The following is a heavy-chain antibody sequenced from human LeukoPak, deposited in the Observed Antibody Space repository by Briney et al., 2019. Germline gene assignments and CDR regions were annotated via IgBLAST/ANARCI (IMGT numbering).Heavy chain of an antibody. V-gene: IGHV3-30*18. D-gene: IGHD6-13*01. J-gene: IGHJ6*02. CDR3: AKDLGIVAAYCYGMDV. CDR1: GFTFSGYG. CDR2: ISYDGSNK. Sequence: PGGSLRLSCAASGFTFSGYGMHWVRQAPGKGLEWVAVISYDGSNKYYADSVKGRFTISRGNSKNTVYLQMNSLRAEDTAVYYCAKDLGIVAAYCYGMDVWGQGTTVTVSS.